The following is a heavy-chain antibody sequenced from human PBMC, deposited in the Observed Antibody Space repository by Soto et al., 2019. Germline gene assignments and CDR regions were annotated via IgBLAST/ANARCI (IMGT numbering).Heavy chain of an antibody. V-gene: IGHV1-2*02. Sequence: GASVQVSCKASGYTFTGYYMHWVRQAPGQGLEWMGWMNPNSGGTNYAQKFQGRVTMTRDTSIYTAYMELSRLRSDDTAVYYCATTRAYYFDSSGPDAFDIWGQGTLVTVSS. D-gene: IGHD3-22*01. CDR3: ATTRAYYFDSSGPDAFDI. CDR2: MNPNSGGT. J-gene: IGHJ3*02. CDR1: GYTFTGYY.